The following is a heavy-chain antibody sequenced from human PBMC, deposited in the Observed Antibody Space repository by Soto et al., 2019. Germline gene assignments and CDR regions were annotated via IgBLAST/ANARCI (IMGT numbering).Heavy chain of an antibody. V-gene: IGHV1-69*01. CDR1: GGTFSSYG. CDR3: AYQKDSGWYENFDY. Sequence: QVQLVQSGAEVKKPGSSVKVSCKASGGTFSSYGISWVRQAPGQGLEWMGGIIPIFGTATYAKKFQGRVTITADESTSTAYMELSSLRSEDTAVYYCAYQKDSGWYENFDYWGQGTLVTVSS. CDR2: IIPIFGTA. J-gene: IGHJ4*02. D-gene: IGHD6-19*01.